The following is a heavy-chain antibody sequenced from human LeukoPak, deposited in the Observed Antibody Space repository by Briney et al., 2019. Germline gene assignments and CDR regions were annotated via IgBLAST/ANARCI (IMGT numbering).Heavy chain of an antibody. CDR1: GYTFITYY. CDR2: IIPIFGTA. J-gene: IGHJ3*02. Sequence: SVKVSCKASGYTFITYYIHWVRQAPGQGLEWMGGIIPIFGTANYAQKFQGRVTITADESTSTAYMELSSLRSEDTAVYYCARARSEGSRSAYAFDIWGQGTMVTVSS. D-gene: IGHD3-10*01. CDR3: ARARSEGSRSAYAFDI. V-gene: IGHV1-69*13.